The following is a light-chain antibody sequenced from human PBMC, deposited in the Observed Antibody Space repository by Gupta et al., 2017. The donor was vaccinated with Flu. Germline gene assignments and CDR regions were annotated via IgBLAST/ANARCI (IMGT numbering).Light chain of an antibody. V-gene: IGKV2-30*01. J-gene: IGKJ1*01. CDR3: MQGSRWPWA. CDR2: QVS. Sequence: DVVMTQSPLPLRITLGQPASISCRSSQSLVYSDGNTYLHWYQQRPGQSPRLLIYQVSPRECGVPDRFSGSGSGTDFTLNISRVEAEDVGVYYCMQGSRWPWAFGQGTKVEIK. CDR1: QSLVYSDGNTY.